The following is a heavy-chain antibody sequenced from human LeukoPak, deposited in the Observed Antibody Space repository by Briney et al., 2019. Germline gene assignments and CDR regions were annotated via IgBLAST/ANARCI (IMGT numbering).Heavy chain of an antibody. J-gene: IGHJ4*02. Sequence: GGSLRLSCAASGFAFSSYSMNWVRQAPGKGLEGVSYITSSSSAIYYADSVKGRFTISRDNAKNSLYLQMNSLRAEDTAVYYCARKSGSSGYPFDYWGQGTVVTVSS. CDR2: ITSSSSAI. CDR3: ARKSGSSGYPFDY. CDR1: GFAFSSYS. D-gene: IGHD3-22*01. V-gene: IGHV3-48*01.